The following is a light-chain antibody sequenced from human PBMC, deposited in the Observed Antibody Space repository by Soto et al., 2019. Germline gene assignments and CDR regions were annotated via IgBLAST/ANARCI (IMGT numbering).Light chain of an antibody. CDR2: GAS. CDR3: QQYGSSPLT. J-gene: IGKJ4*01. Sequence: EIVLTQSPDTLSLSPGERATLSCRAIQSVSSSHLAWYQQKPGQAPRLLIYGASNRATGIPDRFSGSGSGTDFTLTISRLEADDFAVYYCQQYGSSPLTFGGGTKVEIK. V-gene: IGKV3-20*01. CDR1: QSVSSSH.